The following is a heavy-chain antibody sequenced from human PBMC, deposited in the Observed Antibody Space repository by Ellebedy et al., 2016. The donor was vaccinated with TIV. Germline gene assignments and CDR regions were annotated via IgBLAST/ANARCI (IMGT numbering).Heavy chain of an antibody. V-gene: IGHV3-7*01. CDR2: IKEDGSVK. CDR1: GFSFSSYW. D-gene: IGHD6-19*01. Sequence: GESLKISCAASGFSFSSYWMSWVRQAPGKGLEWVANIKEDGSVKNYVDSVKGRFTISRDNAKNSLFLQMNTLRAEDTAVYYCARDFPPKIAVAGTSYYYGMDVWGQGTTVTVSS. J-gene: IGHJ6*02. CDR3: ARDFPPKIAVAGTSYYYGMDV.